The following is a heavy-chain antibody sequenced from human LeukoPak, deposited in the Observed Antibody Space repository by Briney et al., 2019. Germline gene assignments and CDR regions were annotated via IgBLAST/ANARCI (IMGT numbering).Heavy chain of an antibody. J-gene: IGHJ4*02. D-gene: IGHD1-26*01. V-gene: IGHV3-9*01. CDR3: AKGRVGATPYFDY. Sequence: HPGGSLRLSCAASGFTFDDYAMHWVRQAPGKGLEWVSGISWNSGSIGYADSVKGRFTISRDNAKNSLYLQMNSLRAEDTALYYCAKGRVGATPYFDYWGQGTLVTVSS. CDR1: GFTFDDYA. CDR2: ISWNSGSI.